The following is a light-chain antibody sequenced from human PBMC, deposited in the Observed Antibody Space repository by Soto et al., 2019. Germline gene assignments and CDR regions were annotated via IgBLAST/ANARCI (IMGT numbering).Light chain of an antibody. CDR2: AAS. V-gene: IGKV1-39*01. CDR3: QQTHSIPPT. J-gene: IGKJ2*01. CDR1: HIVDTS. Sequence: DIPMTQSRSSLSASVGDRVTVTCRTSHIVDTSLNWYTQKPGKAPKLLIYAASSVQSGVPARLSGSGSATFGTLTIHNLQPDDGATDFGQQTHSIPPTVGPGTKVDIK.